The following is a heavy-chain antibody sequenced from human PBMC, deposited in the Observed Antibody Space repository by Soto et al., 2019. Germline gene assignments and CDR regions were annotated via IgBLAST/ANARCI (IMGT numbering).Heavy chain of an antibody. CDR2: IIPIFGTA. CDR3: ARDGRFNYYDSRVKSRGRYYYYGMDV. Sequence: GASVKVSCKASGGTFSSYAISWVRQAPGQGLEWMGGIIPIFGTANYAQKFQGRVTITADESTSTAYMELSSLRSEDTAVYYCARDGRFNYYDSRVKSRGRYYYYGMDVWGQGTTVTVSS. V-gene: IGHV1-69*13. J-gene: IGHJ6*02. CDR1: GGTFSSYA. D-gene: IGHD3-22*01.